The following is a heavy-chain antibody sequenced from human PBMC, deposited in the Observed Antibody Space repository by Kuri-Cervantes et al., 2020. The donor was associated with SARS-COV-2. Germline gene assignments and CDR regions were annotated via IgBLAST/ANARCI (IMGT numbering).Heavy chain of an antibody. V-gene: IGHV3-21*01. CDR2: ISGSSSYT. Sequence: GGSLRLSCAASGFTFSSYGMNWVRQAPGKGLEWVSSISGSSSYTYYADSVKGRFTISRDNAKNSLYLQMNSLRAEDTAVYYCARAAGGEAYWGQGTLVTVSS. J-gene: IGHJ4*02. D-gene: IGHD3-10*01. CDR1: GFTFSSYG. CDR3: ARAAGGEAY.